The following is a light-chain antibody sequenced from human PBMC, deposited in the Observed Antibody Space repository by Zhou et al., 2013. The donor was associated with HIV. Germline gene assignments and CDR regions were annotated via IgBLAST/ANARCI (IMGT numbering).Light chain of an antibody. CDR1: QDISSW. CDR2: AAS. CDR3: QQSYSTPRT. V-gene: IGKV1-39*01. J-gene: IGKJ1*01. Sequence: DIQMTQSPSSLSASVGDTVTITCRASQDISSWLAWFQHKPGEGPRRLIYAASSLQRGVPSRFSGSGSGTDFTLTISSLQAEDFATYYCQQSYSTPRTFGQGTKVEIK.